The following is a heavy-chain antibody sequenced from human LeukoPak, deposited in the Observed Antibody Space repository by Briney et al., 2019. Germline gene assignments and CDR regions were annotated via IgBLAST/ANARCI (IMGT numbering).Heavy chain of an antibody. CDR2: IYYSGST. CDR3: ARSQWGYPFDI. J-gene: IGHJ3*02. CDR1: GGSISSYY. Sequence: SETLSLTCTVSGGSISSYYWSWIRQPPGKGLEWIGYIYYSGSTNYNPSLKSRVTISVDTSKNQFSLKLSSVTAADTAVYYCARSQWGYPFDIWGQGTMVTVSS. D-gene: IGHD6-19*01. V-gene: IGHV4-59*01.